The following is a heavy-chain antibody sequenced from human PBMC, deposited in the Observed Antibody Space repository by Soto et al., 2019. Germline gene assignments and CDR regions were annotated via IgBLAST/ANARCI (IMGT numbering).Heavy chain of an antibody. CDR2: IKSKIDGETV. CDR3: TTGAMLQVRVLH. J-gene: IGHJ4*02. Sequence: EVQLVESGGGLVKPGGSLRLSCAASGFAFSDAWMIWVRQSPRTGLEWVGRIKSKIDGETVDLGAAVKGRFTISRDDSRNILYLEMKRLTSEDTAVYYCTTGAMLQVRVLHWGQGTLVTVSS. V-gene: IGHV3-15*07. D-gene: IGHD3-10*02. CDR1: GFAFSDAW.